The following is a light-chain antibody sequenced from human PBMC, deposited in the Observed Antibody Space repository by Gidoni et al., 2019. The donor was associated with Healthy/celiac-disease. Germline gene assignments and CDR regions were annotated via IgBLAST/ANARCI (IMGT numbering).Light chain of an antibody. CDR1: QSVSSSY. Sequence: EIVLTQSPGTLSLSPGERATLSCRASQSVSSSYFAWYQQKPGKAPRLLIYGASSRATGIPDRFSGSVSGTDFTLTISRLEPEDFAVYYCQQYGSSQGYTFGQXTKLEIK. CDR2: GAS. CDR3: QQYGSSQGYT. V-gene: IGKV3-20*01. J-gene: IGKJ2*01.